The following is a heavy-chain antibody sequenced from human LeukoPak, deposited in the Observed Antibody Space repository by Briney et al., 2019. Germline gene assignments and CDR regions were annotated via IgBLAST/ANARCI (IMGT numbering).Heavy chain of an antibody. CDR1: GYTFTNYG. Sequence: SVKVSCKASGYTFTNYGISWVRQAPGQGLEWVGWISGYSDNAHYAQKLQGRVTMTRGTSTSTVYMELRSLSSDDTAIYYCARDGNDVMDYWGQGTLVTVSS. CDR3: ARDGNDVMDY. V-gene: IGHV1-18*01. CDR2: ISGYSDNA. J-gene: IGHJ4*02. D-gene: IGHD1-1*01.